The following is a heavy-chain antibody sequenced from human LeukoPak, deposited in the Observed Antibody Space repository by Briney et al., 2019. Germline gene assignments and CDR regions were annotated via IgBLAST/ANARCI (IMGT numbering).Heavy chain of an antibody. CDR2: IYYSGST. CDR1: GGSISSSNW. J-gene: IGHJ4*02. D-gene: IGHD3-22*01. Sequence: SETLSLTCAVSGGSISSSNWWSWVRQPPGKGLEWIGYIYYSGSTYYNPSLKSRVTISVDTSKNQFSLKLSSVTAADTAVYYCARIYDSSGYYPLDYWGQGTLVTVSS. V-gene: IGHV4-4*02. CDR3: ARIYDSSGYYPLDY.